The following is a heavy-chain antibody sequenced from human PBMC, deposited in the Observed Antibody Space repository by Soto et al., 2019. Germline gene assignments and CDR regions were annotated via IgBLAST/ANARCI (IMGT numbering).Heavy chain of an antibody. CDR1: GYSFTSYW. CDR3: ARHYCSSTSCYTVYYYYYGMDV. Sequence: PGESLKISCNGSGYSFTSYWIGWVRQMPGKGLEWMGIIYPGDSDTRYSPSFQGQVTISADKSISTAYLQWSSLKASDTAMYYCARHYCSSTSCYTVYYYYYGMDVWGQGTTVTVYS. CDR2: IYPGDSDT. V-gene: IGHV5-51*01. J-gene: IGHJ6*02. D-gene: IGHD2-2*01.